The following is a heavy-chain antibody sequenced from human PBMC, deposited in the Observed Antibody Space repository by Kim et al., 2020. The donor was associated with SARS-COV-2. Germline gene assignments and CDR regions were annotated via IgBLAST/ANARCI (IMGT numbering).Heavy chain of an antibody. CDR2: ISSNGGST. CDR1: GFTFSSYA. D-gene: IGHD6-19*01. CDR3: VKDRGSGPLLFDY. J-gene: IGHJ4*02. V-gene: IGHV3-64D*06. Sequence: GGSLRLSCSASGFTFSSYAMHWVRQVPGKGLEYVSAISSNGGSTYYADSVKGRFTISRDNSKNTLYLQMSNLRAEDTAVYYCVKDRGSGPLLFDYWGQGTLVTVSS.